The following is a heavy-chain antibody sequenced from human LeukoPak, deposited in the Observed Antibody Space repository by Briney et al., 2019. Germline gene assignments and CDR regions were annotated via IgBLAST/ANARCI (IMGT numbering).Heavy chain of an antibody. J-gene: IGHJ4*02. D-gene: IGHD5-18*01. V-gene: IGHV4-59*01. CDR3: ARGGDTAMVTAFDY. Sequence: SETLSLTCTVSGGSISSYYWSWIRQPPGKGLERIGYIYYSGSTNYNPSLKSRVTISVDTSKNQFSLKLSSVTAADTAVYYCARGGDTAMVTAFDYWGQGTLVTVSS. CDR1: GGSISSYY. CDR2: IYYSGST.